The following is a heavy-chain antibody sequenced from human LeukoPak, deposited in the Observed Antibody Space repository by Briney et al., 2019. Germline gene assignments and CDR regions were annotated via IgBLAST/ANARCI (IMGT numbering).Heavy chain of an antibody. CDR3: ARHGDYGGYYFDY. CDR2: IYSGGNT. CDR1: GFTVSSNY. J-gene: IGHJ4*02. D-gene: IGHD4-23*01. V-gene: IGHV3-53*01. Sequence: GGSLRLSCAASGFTVSSNYMSWVRQAPRKGLEWDSVIYSGGNTYYADSVKGRFTISRDNSKNTLYLQMNSLRAEDTAVYYCARHGDYGGYYFDYWGQGTLVTVSS.